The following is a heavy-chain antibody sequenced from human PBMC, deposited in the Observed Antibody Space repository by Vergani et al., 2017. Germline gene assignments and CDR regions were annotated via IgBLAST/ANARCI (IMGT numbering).Heavy chain of an antibody. Sequence: QVQLVQSGAEVKKPGSSVKVSCKASGGTFSSYAISWVRQAPGQGLEWMGGIIPIFGTANYAQKFQGRVTITADESTSTAYMELSSLRSEDTAVYYWARVGVPEMATLYFDYWGQGTLVTVSS. J-gene: IGHJ4*02. CDR3: ARVGVPEMATLYFDY. CDR2: IIPIFGTA. CDR1: GGTFSSYA. V-gene: IGHV1-69*01. D-gene: IGHD5-24*01.